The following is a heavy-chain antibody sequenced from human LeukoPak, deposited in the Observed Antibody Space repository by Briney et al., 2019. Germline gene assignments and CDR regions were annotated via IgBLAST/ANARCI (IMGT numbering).Heavy chain of an antibody. Sequence: GGSLRLSCAASGFIFSSYAMSWVRQAPGKGLEWVSAISGSGGSTYYADSVRGRFTISRDNSKNTLYLQMNSLRAEDTAVYYCAKSSIYQDYSSGYYYPAYYFDYWGQGTLVTVSS. D-gene: IGHD3-22*01. CDR1: GFIFSSYA. CDR3: AKSSIYQDYSSGYYYPAYYFDY. CDR2: ISGSGGST. J-gene: IGHJ4*02. V-gene: IGHV3-23*01.